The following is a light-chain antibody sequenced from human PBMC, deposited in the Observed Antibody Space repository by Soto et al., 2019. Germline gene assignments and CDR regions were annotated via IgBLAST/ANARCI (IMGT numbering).Light chain of an antibody. J-gene: IGKJ2*01. CDR3: QQYGTSPLMYT. V-gene: IGKV3-20*01. CDR2: GAS. Sequence: ESVLTQSPGSLSLSPGETATLSCRASQSIINNYLAWYQQKPDQAPRLLIYGASIRATGVPDRFSGSGSGTDLTLTITSLEAEDFAVYYCQQYGTSPLMYTFGQGTKLGVK. CDR1: QSIINNY.